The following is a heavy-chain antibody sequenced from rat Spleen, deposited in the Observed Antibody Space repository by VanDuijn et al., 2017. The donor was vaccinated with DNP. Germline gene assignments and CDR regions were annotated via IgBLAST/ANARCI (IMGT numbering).Heavy chain of an antibody. J-gene: IGHJ1*01. CDR2: ITGSGGNT. D-gene: IGHD5-1*01. CDR3: ARGSGTYFWYFDF. Sequence: EVQLVESGGDLVQPGRSLKLSCVASGFTFNKYWMAWIRQVPGKGLEWVAAITGSGGNTYYPDSVEGRFSISRDNAKNTLYLQMNSLRSEDTATYYCARGSGTYFWYFDFWGPGTMVTVSS. CDR1: GFTFNKYW. V-gene: IGHV5-31*01.